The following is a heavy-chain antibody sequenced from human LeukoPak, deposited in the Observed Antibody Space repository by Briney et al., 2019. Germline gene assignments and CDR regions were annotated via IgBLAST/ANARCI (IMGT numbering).Heavy chain of an antibody. D-gene: IGHD2-2*02. Sequence: SETLSLTCSVSGGSINDNYWSWIRQPPGKGLEWIGYISYRGSTNYNPSLKSRVTISFDTSKNQFSLKLSSVTAADTAVYYCARLAGYCSSTSCYTLTYYYYYMDVWGKGTTVTVSS. CDR1: GGSINDNY. CDR3: ARLAGYCSSTSCYTLTYYYYYMDV. J-gene: IGHJ6*03. V-gene: IGHV4-59*01. CDR2: ISYRGST.